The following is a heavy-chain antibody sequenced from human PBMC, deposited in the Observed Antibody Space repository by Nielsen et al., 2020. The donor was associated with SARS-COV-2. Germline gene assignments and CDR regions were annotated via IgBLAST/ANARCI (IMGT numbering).Heavy chain of an antibody. CDR2: IIPSLGIT. CDR3: AKDSQSPYTNGWYPFDL. D-gene: IGHD6-19*01. CDR1: GGTFSSYT. J-gene: IGHJ4*02. V-gene: IGHV1-69*04. Sequence: SVKVSCKASGGTFSSYTITWVRQAPGQGLEWMGRIIPSLGITNYAQKFRGRVTITAVRSTNTAYMELTSLRSADTAVYYCAKDSQSPYTNGWYPFDLWGQGTLVAVSS.